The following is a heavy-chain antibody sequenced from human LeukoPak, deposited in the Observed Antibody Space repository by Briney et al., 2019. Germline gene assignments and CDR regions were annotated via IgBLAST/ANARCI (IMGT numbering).Heavy chain of an antibody. CDR3: ARVLIGEFDY. D-gene: IGHD3-10*01. V-gene: IGHV3-23*01. CDR2: ISGSGGST. CDR1: GFTFTSDA. J-gene: IGHJ4*02. Sequence: SGGSLRLSCAASGFTFTSDAMSWVRQAPGKGLEWVSTISGSGGSTYYAASVKGRFTISRDNSKNTLYLQMNSLRAEDTAVYYCARVLIGEFDYWGQGTLVTVSS.